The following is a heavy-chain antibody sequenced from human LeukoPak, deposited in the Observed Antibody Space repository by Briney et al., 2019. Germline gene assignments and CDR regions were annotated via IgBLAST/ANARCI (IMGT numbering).Heavy chain of an antibody. Sequence: PSETLSLTCAVYGGSFSGYYWSWIRQPPGKGLEWIGEINHSGSTNYNPSLKSRVTISVDTSKNQFSLKLSSVTAADTAVYYCASEAYYHDSSGYYKYWGQGTLVTVSS. CDR1: GGSFSGYY. D-gene: IGHD3-22*01. CDR2: INHSGST. CDR3: ASEAYYHDSSGYYKY. V-gene: IGHV4-34*01. J-gene: IGHJ4*02.